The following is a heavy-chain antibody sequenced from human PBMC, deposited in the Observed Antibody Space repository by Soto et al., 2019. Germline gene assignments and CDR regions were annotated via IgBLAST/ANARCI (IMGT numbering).Heavy chain of an antibody. CDR3: ASSPRGYCSSTSCRELGNYYGMDV. CDR1: GYSFTSYW. D-gene: IGHD2-2*01. Sequence: GESLKISCKGSGYSFTSYWIGWVRQMPGKGLECMGIIYPGDSDTRYSPSFQGHVTISADKSISTAYLQWSSLKASDTAMYYCASSPRGYCSSTSCRELGNYYGMDVWGQGTTVTVSS. V-gene: IGHV5-51*01. J-gene: IGHJ6*02. CDR2: IYPGDSDT.